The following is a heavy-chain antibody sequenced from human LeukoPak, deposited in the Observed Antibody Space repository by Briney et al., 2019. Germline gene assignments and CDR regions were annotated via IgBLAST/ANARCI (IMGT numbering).Heavy chain of an antibody. CDR3: ARAGIQLWLQLDYYYYGMDV. V-gene: IGHV3-33*08. CDR2: IWYDGSNK. Sequence: GGSLRLSCVVSGFTFSTYWMSWVRQAPGKGLEWVAVIWYDGSNKYHADSVKGRFTISRDNSKNTLYLQMNSLRAEDTAVYYCARAGIQLWLQLDYYYYGMDVWGQGTTVTVSS. D-gene: IGHD5-18*01. J-gene: IGHJ6*02. CDR1: GFTFSTYW.